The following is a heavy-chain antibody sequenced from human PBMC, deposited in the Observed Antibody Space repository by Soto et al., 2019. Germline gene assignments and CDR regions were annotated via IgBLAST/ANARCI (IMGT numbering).Heavy chain of an antibody. V-gene: IGHV1-69*02. J-gene: IGHJ5*02. CDR1: GGTFSSYT. CDR3: AIPPGYYGSGSSFDP. CDR2: IIPILGIA. Sequence: QVQLVQSGAEVKKPGSSVKVSCKASGGTFSSYTISWVRQAPGQGLEWMGRIIPILGIANYAQKFQGRDTMTDDKSRSTDHMELSSLRSEDTAVYYCAIPPGYYGSGSSFDPWGQGTLVTVSS. D-gene: IGHD3-10*01.